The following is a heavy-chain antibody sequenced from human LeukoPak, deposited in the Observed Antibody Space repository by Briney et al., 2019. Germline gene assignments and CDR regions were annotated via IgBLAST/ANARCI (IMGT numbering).Heavy chain of an antibody. CDR3: ARQIASAGTAGFDF. D-gene: IGHD6-13*01. CDR1: GGSISSYY. V-gene: IGHV4-4*07. Sequence: SETLSLTCTVSGGSISSYYWSWIRQPAGKGLEWIGRIYSTGSTNYNPSLKSRVTMSAATSKNQFSLRLRSVTAADTAVYYCARQIASAGTAGFDFWGQGALVIVSS. J-gene: IGHJ4*02. CDR2: IYSTGST.